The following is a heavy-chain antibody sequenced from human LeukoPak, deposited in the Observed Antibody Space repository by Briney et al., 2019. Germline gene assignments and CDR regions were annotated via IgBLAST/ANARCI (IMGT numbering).Heavy chain of an antibody. D-gene: IGHD2-2*01. V-gene: IGHV1-2*02. CDR1: GYTFTGYY. CDR2: INPNSGGT. Sequence: ASVKASCKASGYTFTGYYMHWVRQAPGQGLEWMGWINPNSGGTNYAQKFQGRVTMTRDTSISTAYMELSRLRSDDTAVYYCAREVRRYCSSTSCYGFYMDVWGKGTTVTISS. J-gene: IGHJ6*03. CDR3: AREVRRYCSSTSCYGFYMDV.